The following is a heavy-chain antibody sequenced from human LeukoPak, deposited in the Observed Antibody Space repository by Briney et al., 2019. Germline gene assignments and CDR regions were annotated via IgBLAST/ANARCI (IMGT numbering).Heavy chain of an antibody. J-gene: IGHJ3*02. D-gene: IGHD3-10*01. CDR3: ATYGSGSYRNAFDI. CDR1: GYTFTGYY. V-gene: IGHV1-2*02. CDR2: INPNSGGT. Sequence: ASVKVSCKASGYTFTGYYMHWVRQAPGQGLEWMGWINPNSGGTNYAQKFQGRVTMTRDTSISTAYMELSRLRSDDTAVYYCATYGSGSYRNAFDIWGQGTMVTVSS.